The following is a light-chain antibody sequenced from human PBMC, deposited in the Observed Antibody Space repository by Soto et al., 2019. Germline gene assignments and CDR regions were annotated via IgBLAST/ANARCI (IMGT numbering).Light chain of an antibody. CDR1: SGYSNYK. Sequence: QSVLTQPPSASASLGASVTLTCTLSSGYSNYKVDWYQQRPGKGPRFVMRVGTGGIVGSRGDGIPDRFSVLGSGLNRYLTIKNSQEEDESDYHCGAAHGSGRYFVVVFGGGTKRTVL. V-gene: IGLV9-49*03. CDR3: GAAHGSGRYFVVV. CDR2: VGTGGIVG. J-gene: IGLJ2*01.